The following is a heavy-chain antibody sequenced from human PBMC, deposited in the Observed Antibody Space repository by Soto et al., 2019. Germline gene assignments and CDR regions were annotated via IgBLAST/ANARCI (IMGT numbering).Heavy chain of an antibody. D-gene: IGHD3-9*01. CDR2: ISYDGSNK. CDR3: ARDLLRYFDWLFGWFDP. V-gene: IGHV3-30-3*01. J-gene: IGHJ5*02. Sequence: GWSLRLSCASSVFTFISYAMHWVRQAPGKGLEWVAVISYDGSNKYYADSVKGRFTISRDNSKNTLYLQMNSLRAEDTAVYYCARDLLRYFDWLFGWFDPWGQGTLVTVSS. CDR1: VFTFISYA.